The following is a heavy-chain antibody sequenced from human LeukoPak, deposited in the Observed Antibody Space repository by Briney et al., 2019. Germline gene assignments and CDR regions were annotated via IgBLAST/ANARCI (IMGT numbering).Heavy chain of an antibody. CDR3: ARGRQYSSSWYFDY. D-gene: IGHD6-13*01. Sequence: NPSETLSLTCTVSGGSISSGGYYWSWIRQHPGKGLEWIGYIYYSGSTYYNPFLKSRVTISVDTSKNQFSLKLSSVTAADTAVYYCARGRQYSSSWYFDYWGQGTLVTVSS. CDR2: IYYSGST. V-gene: IGHV4-31*03. CDR1: GGSISSGGYY. J-gene: IGHJ4*02.